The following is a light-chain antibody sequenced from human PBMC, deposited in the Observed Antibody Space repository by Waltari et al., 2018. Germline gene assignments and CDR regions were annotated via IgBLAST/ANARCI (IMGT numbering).Light chain of an antibody. J-gene: IGKJ5*01. V-gene: IGKV3-11*01. CDR3: QQRYNWPPIT. CDR2: DAS. CDR1: QSVISY. Sequence: EIVLTQSPATLSLSPGERAPPSCRASQSVISYLAWYQQKPGQSPRLLIYDASNRATGIPARFSGSGSGTDFTLTISSLEPEDFAVYFCQQRYNWPPITFGQGTRLEIK.